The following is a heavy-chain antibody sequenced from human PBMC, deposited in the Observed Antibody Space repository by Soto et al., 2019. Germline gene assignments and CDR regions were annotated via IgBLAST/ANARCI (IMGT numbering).Heavy chain of an antibody. CDR1: GGTFSSYA. V-gene: IGHV1-69*13. CDR3: ARDRNIVATIYNYYGMDV. Sequence: SVKVSCKASGGTFSSYAISWVRQAPGQGLEWMGGIIPIFGTANYAQKFQGRVTITADESTSTAYMELSSLRSEDTAAYYCARDRNIVATIYNYYGMDVWGQGTTVTVSS. D-gene: IGHD5-12*01. J-gene: IGHJ6*02. CDR2: IIPIFGTA.